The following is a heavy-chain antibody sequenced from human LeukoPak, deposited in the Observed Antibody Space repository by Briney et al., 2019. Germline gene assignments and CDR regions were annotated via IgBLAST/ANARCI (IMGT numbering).Heavy chain of an antibody. CDR2: ISAYNGNT. CDR3: ARDYGGNYYNWFDP. D-gene: IGHD4-23*01. V-gene: IGHV1-18*01. J-gene: IGHJ5*02. Sequence: ASVKVSCKASGYTFTSYGISWVRQAPEQGLEWMGWISAYNGNTNYAQKLQGRVTMTTDTSTSTAYMELRSLRSDDTAVYYCARDYGGNYYNWFDPWGQGTLVTVSS. CDR1: GYTFTSYG.